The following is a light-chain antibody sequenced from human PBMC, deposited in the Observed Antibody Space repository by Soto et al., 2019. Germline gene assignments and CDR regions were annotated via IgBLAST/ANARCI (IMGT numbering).Light chain of an antibody. CDR1: QSVSSY. CDR3: HQYNNWPRT. V-gene: IGKV3-11*01. Sequence: EIVLTQSPATLSLSPGERATLSCRASQSVSSYLAWYQQKPGQAPRLLIYDASNRATGIPARFSGSGSGTDFTLTISSLQSEDFAVYFCHQYNNWPRTFGQGTRLE. J-gene: IGKJ5*01. CDR2: DAS.